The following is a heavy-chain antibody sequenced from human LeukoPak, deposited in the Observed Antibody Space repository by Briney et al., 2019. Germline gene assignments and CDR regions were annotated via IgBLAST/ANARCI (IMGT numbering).Heavy chain of an antibody. Sequence: GRSLRLSCAASGFTFSSNALHWVRQAPGKGLEWVSAISGSGGSTYYADSVKGRFTISRDNSKNTLYLQMNSLRAEDTAVYYCAGESGPPIAFDIWGQGTMVTVSS. V-gene: IGHV3-23*01. CDR2: ISGSGGST. J-gene: IGHJ3*02. CDR3: AGESGPPIAFDI. CDR1: GFTFSSNA. D-gene: IGHD3-10*01.